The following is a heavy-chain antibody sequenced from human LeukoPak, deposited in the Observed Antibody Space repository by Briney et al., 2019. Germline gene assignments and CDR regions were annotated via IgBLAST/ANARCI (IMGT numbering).Heavy chain of an antibody. D-gene: IGHD3-22*01. CDR1: GGTFSSYA. J-gene: IGHJ4*02. V-gene: IGHV1-69*04. Sequence: SVMVSCKASGGTFSSYAISWVRQAPGQGLEWMGRIIPILGIANYAQKFQGRVTITADKSTSTAYMELSSLRSEDTAVYYCASYDSSGYYADYWGQGTLVTVSS. CDR3: ASYDSSGYYADY. CDR2: IIPILGIA.